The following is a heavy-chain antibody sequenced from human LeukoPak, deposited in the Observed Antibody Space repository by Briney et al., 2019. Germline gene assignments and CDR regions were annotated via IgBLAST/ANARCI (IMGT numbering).Heavy chain of an antibody. J-gene: IGHJ4*02. CDR1: GGSISSSSYY. CDR3: ARDIIDYYDSSGYPYFDY. D-gene: IGHD3-22*01. Sequence: SETLSLTCTVSGGSISSSSYYWGWIRQPPGKGLEWIGSIYYSGSTYYNPSLKSRVTISVDTSKNQFSLKLSSVTAADTAVYYCARDIIDYYDSSGYPYFDYWGQGTLVTVSS. CDR2: IYYSGST. V-gene: IGHV4-39*07.